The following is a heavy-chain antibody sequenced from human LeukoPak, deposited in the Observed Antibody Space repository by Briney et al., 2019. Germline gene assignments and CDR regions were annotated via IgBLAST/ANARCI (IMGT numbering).Heavy chain of an antibody. D-gene: IGHD2/OR15-2a*01. CDR1: GGSISSDY. V-gene: IGHV4-59*01. Sequence: SETLSLTRTVSGGSISSDYWSWIRQPPGKGLEWIGNIYYSGSTNYNPSLKSRVTISVDTSKNQFSVKLSSVTAADTAVYYCARDSTFYGMDVWGQGTTVTVSS. J-gene: IGHJ6*02. CDR3: ARDSTFYGMDV. CDR2: IYYSGST.